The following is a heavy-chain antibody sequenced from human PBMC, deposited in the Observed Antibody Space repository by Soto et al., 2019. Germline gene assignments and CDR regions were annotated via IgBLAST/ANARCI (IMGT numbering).Heavy chain of an antibody. CDR3: ARDYFMSSSDYYYYYGMDV. Sequence: PSETLSLTCAVSGGSISSSNWWSWVRQPPGKGLEWIGEIYHSGSTNYNPSLKSRVTISVDKSKNQFSLKLSSVTAADTAVYYCARDYFMSSSDYYYYYGMDVWGQGTTVTVSS. J-gene: IGHJ6*02. D-gene: IGHD1-26*01. CDR1: GGSISSSNW. V-gene: IGHV4-4*02. CDR2: IYHSGST.